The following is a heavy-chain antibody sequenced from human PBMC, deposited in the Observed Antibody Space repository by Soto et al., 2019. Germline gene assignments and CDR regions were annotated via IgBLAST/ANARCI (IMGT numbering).Heavy chain of an antibody. CDR3: AKLPGFGELVTGPFDY. D-gene: IGHD3-10*01. CDR1: GFTFSSYA. V-gene: IGHV3-23*01. CDR2: ISGSGGST. Sequence: GGSLRLSCAASGFTFSSYAMSWVRQAPGKGLEWVSAISGSGGSTYYADSVKGRFTISRDNSKNTLYLQMNSLRAEDTAVYYCAKLPGFGELVTGPFDYWGQGTLVTVSS. J-gene: IGHJ4*02.